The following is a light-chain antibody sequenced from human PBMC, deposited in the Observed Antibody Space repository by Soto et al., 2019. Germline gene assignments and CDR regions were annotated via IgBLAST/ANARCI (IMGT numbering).Light chain of an antibody. J-gene: IGKJ1*01. V-gene: IGKV1-5*01. CDR2: DAS. CDR1: QSISSW. Sequence: DIHMTQSPSTLSASVGDRVTITCRASQSISSWLAWYKQKPGKAPKLLIYDASILESGVPSRFSGVGSGTDFTLTISGPQPDDFANYYCQQYNSYSSTFGRGTKVEI. CDR3: QQYNSYSST.